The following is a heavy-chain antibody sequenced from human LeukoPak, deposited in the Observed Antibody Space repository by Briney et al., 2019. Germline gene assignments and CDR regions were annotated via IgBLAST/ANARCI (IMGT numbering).Heavy chain of an antibody. CDR1: GFTFSSYH. CDR2: ISIFSSTI. V-gene: IGHV3-48*01. CDR3: ARTHERALDH. Sequence: GGSLRLSCAASGFTFSSYHMTWVRQAPGKGLEWFSYISIFSSTIYYADSVQGRFTISRDDAKYSVYLQMNSLRADDTAVYYCARTHERALDHWGQGTLVAVSS. J-gene: IGHJ4*02.